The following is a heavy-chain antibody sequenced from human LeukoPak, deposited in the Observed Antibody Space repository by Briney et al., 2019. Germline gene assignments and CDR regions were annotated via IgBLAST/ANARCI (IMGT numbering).Heavy chain of an antibody. D-gene: IGHD3-10*01. J-gene: IGHJ4*02. CDR3: ARHGTPWFEGPRFDY. Sequence: SETLSLTCTVSGGSISSRSYYWGWIRQPPGKGLEWIGSIYYSGSTYYHPSPKSRVTISVDTSKNQFSLNLSSVTAADTAVYYCARHGTPWFEGPRFDYWGQGTLVTVSS. CDR2: IYYSGST. CDR1: GGSISSRSYY. V-gene: IGHV4-39*01.